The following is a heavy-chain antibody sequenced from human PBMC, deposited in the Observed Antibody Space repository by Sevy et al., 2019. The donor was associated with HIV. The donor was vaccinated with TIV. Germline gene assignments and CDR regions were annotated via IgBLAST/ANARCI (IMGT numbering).Heavy chain of an antibody. CDR1: GYTFTSYD. D-gene: IGHD3-3*01. CDR3: ARGPEYYDLWSGYYIWEGNYYYGMDV. J-gene: IGHJ6*02. CDR2: MNPNSGNT. V-gene: IGHV1-8*01. Sequence: ASVKVSCKASGYTFTSYDINWVRQATGQGLEWMGWMNPNSGNTGYAQKFQGRVTMTRNTSIITDDMELSSLRSEDTAVYYCARGPEYYDLWSGYYIWEGNYYYGMDVWGQGTTVTVSS.